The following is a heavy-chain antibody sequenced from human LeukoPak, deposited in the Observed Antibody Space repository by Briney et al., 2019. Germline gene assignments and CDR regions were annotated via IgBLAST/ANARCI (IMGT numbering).Heavy chain of an antibody. V-gene: IGHV4-31*03. Sequence: SETLSLTCTVSGGSISSGGYYWSWIRQHPGKGLEWIGYIYYSGSTYYNPSLKSRVTISVDTSKNQFSLKLSSVTAADTAVYYCARPLEDQLLPLYAFDIWGQGTMVTVSS. D-gene: IGHD2-2*01. CDR3: ARPLEDQLLPLYAFDI. CDR1: GGSISSGGYY. J-gene: IGHJ3*02. CDR2: IYYSGST.